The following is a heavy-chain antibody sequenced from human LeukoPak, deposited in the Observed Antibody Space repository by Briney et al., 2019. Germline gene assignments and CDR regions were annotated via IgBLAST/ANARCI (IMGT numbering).Heavy chain of an antibody. D-gene: IGHD3-22*01. CDR1: RFTVSNSY. J-gene: IGHJ4*02. CDR3: TRDYYDSPGY. V-gene: IGHV3-53*01. Sequence: GGSLRLSCAASRFTVSNSYMSWVRQAPGKGLEWISVIYSGGSTYYADSVKGRFTISRDNSKNTLYLQMNSLRAEDTAVYYCTRDYYDSPGYWGQGTLVTASS. CDR2: IYSGGST.